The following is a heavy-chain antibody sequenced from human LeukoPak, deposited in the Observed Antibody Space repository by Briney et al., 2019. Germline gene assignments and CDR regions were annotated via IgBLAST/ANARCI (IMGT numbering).Heavy chain of an antibody. CDR3: ARADGYCTNGVCYKGPRKYYFDY. J-gene: IGHJ4*02. CDR1: GYTFTSYY. CDR2: INPSGGST. Sequence: ASVKVSCKASGYTFTSYYMHWVRQAPGQGLEWMGIINPSGGSTSYAQKFQGRVTMTRGTSTSTVYMELSSLRSEDTAVYYCARADGYCTNGVCYKGPRKYYFDYWGQGTLVTVSS. D-gene: IGHD2-8*01. V-gene: IGHV1-46*01.